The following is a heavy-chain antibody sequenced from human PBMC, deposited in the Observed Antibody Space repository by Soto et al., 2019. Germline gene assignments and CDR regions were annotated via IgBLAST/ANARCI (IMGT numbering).Heavy chain of an antibody. J-gene: IGHJ4*02. D-gene: IGHD3-22*01. V-gene: IGHV3-23*01. CDR3: AKGPPDDRGGWVYFVEY. CDR1: GLTFSSYA. Sequence: GGSLRLSCVVSGLTFSSYAMSWVRQAPGKGLEWVSGISGSGGSTYYADSVKGRFTISRDNSKNTVYLQMNSPRAEDTAVYHCAKGPPDDRGGWVYFVEYWGQGTLVTVSS. CDR2: ISGSGGST.